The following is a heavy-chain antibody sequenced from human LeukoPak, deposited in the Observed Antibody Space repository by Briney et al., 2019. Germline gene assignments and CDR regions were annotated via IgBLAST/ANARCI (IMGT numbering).Heavy chain of an antibody. D-gene: IGHD3-10*01. CDR1: GGSFSGCY. CDR3: AKGVAAGSGSSSNY. CDR2: INHSGST. J-gene: IGHJ4*02. V-gene: IGHV4-34*01. Sequence: SETLSLTCAVYGGSFSGCYWSWIRQPPGKGLEWIGEINHSGSTNYNPSLKSRVTISVDTSKNQFSLKLSSVTAADTAVYYCAKGVAAGSGSSSNYWGQGTLVTVSS.